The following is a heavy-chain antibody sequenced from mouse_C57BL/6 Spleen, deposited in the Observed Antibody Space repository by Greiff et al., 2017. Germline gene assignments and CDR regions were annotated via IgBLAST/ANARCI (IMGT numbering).Heavy chain of an antibody. CDR3: ARSTVQYYFDY. CDR2: IYPGDGDT. D-gene: IGHD1-1*01. V-gene: IGHV1-80*01. J-gene: IGHJ2*01. Sequence: VKLQESGAELVKPGASVKISCKASGYAFSSYWMNWVKQRPGKGLEWIGQIYPGDGDTNYNGKFKGKATLTADKSSSTAYMQLSSLTSEDSAVYFCARSTVQYYFDYWGQGTTLTVSS. CDR1: GYAFSSYW.